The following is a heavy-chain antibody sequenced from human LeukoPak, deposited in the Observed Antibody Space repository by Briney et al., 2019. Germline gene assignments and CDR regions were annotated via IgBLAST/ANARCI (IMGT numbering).Heavy chain of an antibody. J-gene: IGHJ5*02. CDR3: ARQLGYCTNGVCYRAVNWFDP. D-gene: IGHD2-8*01. Sequence: GGSLRLSCAASGFTFTTYWMSWVRQLPGKGLEWVANINQDGTEKYYVDSVKGRFSISTDNAKNSLYLQMNSLRAEDTAVYYCARQLGYCTNGVCYRAVNWFDPWGQGTLVTVSS. CDR1: GFTFTTYW. V-gene: IGHV3-7*01. CDR2: INQDGTEK.